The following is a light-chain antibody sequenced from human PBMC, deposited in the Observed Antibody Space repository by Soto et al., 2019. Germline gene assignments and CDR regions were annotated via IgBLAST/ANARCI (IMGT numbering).Light chain of an antibody. CDR3: QHYGSSPPWT. J-gene: IGKJ1*01. V-gene: IGKV3-20*01. CDR1: QSVSSTY. Sequence: DIVLTQSPGPLSLSPGERATLSCRASQSVSSTYLAWYQQKPGQAPRLLIFAASNRATGIPDRFSGSGSGTGFTLTISSLEPEDFALYYCQHYGSSPPWTFGQGTKVEVK. CDR2: AAS.